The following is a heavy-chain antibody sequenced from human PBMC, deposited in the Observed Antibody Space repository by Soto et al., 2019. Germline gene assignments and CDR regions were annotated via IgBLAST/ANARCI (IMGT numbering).Heavy chain of an antibody. CDR3: ARRSAADTYYYGMDV. J-gene: IGHJ6*02. D-gene: IGHD6-25*01. V-gene: IGHV5-51*01. Sequence: PGESLKLSCKGSGYSFTSYWSGWVRQMPGKGLEWMGIIYPGDSDTRYSPSFQGQVTISADKSISTAYLQWSSLEASDTAMYYCARRSAADTYYYGMDVWGQGTTVTVSS. CDR2: IYPGDSDT. CDR1: GYSFTSYW.